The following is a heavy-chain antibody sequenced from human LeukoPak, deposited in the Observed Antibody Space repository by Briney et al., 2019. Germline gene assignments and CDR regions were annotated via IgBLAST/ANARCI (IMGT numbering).Heavy chain of an antibody. J-gene: IGHJ4*02. CDR1: GFTFSSYA. CDR2: ISGTAGNT. V-gene: IGHV3-23*01. D-gene: IGHD1-1*01. CDR3: AKDLRYNYCYDF. Sequence: GGSLRLSCAASGFTFSSYAMSWVRQAPGKGLECVSTISGTAGNTYYADSVKGRFTISRDNSKNTLYLQMNSLRAEDTAVYYCAKDLRYNYCYDFWGQGTLVTVSS.